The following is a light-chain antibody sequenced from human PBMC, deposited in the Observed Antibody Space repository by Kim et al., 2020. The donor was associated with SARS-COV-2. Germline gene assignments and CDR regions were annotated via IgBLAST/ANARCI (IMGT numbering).Light chain of an antibody. V-gene: IGLV1-44*01. CDR2: SNN. J-gene: IGLJ2*01. Sequence: ELTQPPSASGTPGQRVTISCSGSSSNIGSNTVNWYQQLPGTAPKLLIYSNNQRPSGVPDRFPGSKSGTSASLAISGLQSEDEADYYCAAWDDSLNGVVFGGGTQLTVL. CDR1: SSNIGSNT. CDR3: AAWDDSLNGVV.